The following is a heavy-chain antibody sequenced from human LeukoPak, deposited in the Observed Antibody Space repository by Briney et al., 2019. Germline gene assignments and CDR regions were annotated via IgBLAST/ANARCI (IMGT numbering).Heavy chain of an antibody. CDR3: ARGYYGSGSYYYFDY. J-gene: IGHJ4*02. D-gene: IGHD3-10*01. Sequence: SETLSLTCTVSGGXISSYYWSWIRQPPGKGLEWIGYIYYSGSTNYNPSLKSRVTISVDTSKNQFSLKLSSVTAADTAVYYCARGYYGSGSYYYFDYWGQGTLVTVSS. CDR2: IYYSGST. V-gene: IGHV4-59*01. CDR1: GGXISSYY.